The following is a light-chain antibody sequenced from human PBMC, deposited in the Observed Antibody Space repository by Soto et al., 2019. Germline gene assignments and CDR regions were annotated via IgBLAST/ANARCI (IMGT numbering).Light chain of an antibody. V-gene: IGLV7-46*01. CDR1: TGAVTNGHY. Sequence: QSVLTQDPSLTVSPGGTGTLTCGSSTGAVTNGHYPYWFQQKPGQAPRTLIYDTTNRHSWTPARFSGSLLGGKAALTLSGAQPEDEAEYYCLLSYNGPYVFGTGTKVTVL. J-gene: IGLJ1*01. CDR2: DTT. CDR3: LLSYNGPYV.